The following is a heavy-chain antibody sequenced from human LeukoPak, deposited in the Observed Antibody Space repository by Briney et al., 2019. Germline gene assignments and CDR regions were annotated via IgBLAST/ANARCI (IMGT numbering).Heavy chain of an antibody. D-gene: IGHD6-13*01. Sequence: GGSLGLSCAASGFILSDYYMSWIRQAPGKGLEWVSYIESSSSYTSYADSVKGRFTISRDNAKNSLYLQMNSLRAEDTAVYFCGRAANTATGTPTLAIDYWGQGTLVTVSS. CDR3: GRAANTATGTPTLAIDY. CDR1: GFILSDYY. V-gene: IGHV3-11*05. J-gene: IGHJ4*02. CDR2: IESSSSYT.